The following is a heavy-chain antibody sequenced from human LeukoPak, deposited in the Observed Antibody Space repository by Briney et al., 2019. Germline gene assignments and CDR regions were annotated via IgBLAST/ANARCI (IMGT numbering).Heavy chain of an antibody. CDR2: IYYSGST. CDR1: GGSISSYF. V-gene: IGHV4-59*01. Sequence: SETLSLTCTVSGGSISSYFWSWIRQPPGKGLEWIGYIYYSGSTNYNPSLKSRGTISLDTSKNQFSLKLSSVTAADTAVYYCARRDYYYYYMDVWGKGTTVTVSS. CDR3: ARRDYYYYYMDV. J-gene: IGHJ6*03.